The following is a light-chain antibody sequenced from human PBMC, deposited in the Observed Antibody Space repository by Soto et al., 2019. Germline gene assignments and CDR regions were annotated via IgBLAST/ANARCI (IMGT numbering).Light chain of an antibody. CDR2: GAT. V-gene: IGKV1-27*01. Sequence: DIQMTQSPSSLSASVGDRVTITCRASQGISNYLAWYQQKPGKAPQLLIYGATTLQSGVPSRFSGSGSGTDFTLTIDSLQHEDVATYYYQKYNSDPRPFGGGTKVDIK. CDR3: QKYNSDPRP. J-gene: IGKJ4*01. CDR1: QGISNY.